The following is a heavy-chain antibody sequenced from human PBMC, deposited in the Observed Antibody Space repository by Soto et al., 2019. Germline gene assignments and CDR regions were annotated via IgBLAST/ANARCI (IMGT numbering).Heavy chain of an antibody. V-gene: IGHV3-53*01. D-gene: IGHD3-22*01. CDR2: IYSGGST. CDR3: ARHYYDSSGGFDY. CDR1: GFTVSSNY. J-gene: IGHJ4*02. Sequence: EVQLVESGGGLIQPGGSLRLSCAASGFTVSSNYMSWVRQAPGKGLEWVSVIYSGGSTYYADSVKGRFTISRDNSKNTLYLQMNSLRAEDTAVYYCARHYYDSSGGFDYWGQGTLVTVSS.